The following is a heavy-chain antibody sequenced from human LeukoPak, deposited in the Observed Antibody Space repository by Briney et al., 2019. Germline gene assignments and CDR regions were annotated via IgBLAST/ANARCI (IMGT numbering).Heavy chain of an antibody. J-gene: IGHJ4*02. D-gene: IGHD3-10*01. Sequence: ASAKVSCKVSGYTLTELSMHWVRQAPGKGLEWMGGFDPEDGETIYAQKFQGRVTMTEDTSTGTAYMELSSLRSEDTAVYYCATAWITMVRGVITDYRGQGTLVTVSS. CDR2: FDPEDGET. CDR3: ATAWITMVRGVITDY. V-gene: IGHV1-24*01. CDR1: GYTLTELS.